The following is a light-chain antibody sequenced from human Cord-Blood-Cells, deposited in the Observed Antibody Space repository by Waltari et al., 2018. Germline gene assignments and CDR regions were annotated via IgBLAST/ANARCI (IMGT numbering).Light chain of an antibody. Sequence: DIQMTQSPSSLSASVGDRVTITCRASQSISSYLNWYQQKPGKAPQLLIYAASSLQSGVPSRFSCSGSGTDFTLTISSLQPEDFATYYCQQSYSTPPWTFGQGTKVEIK. V-gene: IGKV1-39*01. CDR3: QQSYSTPPWT. CDR1: QSISSY. J-gene: IGKJ1*01. CDR2: AAS.